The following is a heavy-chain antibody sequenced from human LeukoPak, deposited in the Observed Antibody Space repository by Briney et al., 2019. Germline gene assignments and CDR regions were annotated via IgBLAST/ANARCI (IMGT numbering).Heavy chain of an antibody. CDR1: GYTFTGYY. J-gene: IGHJ3*02. CDR3: ARAEKMIPGSRGAFDI. D-gene: IGHD2-2*01. Sequence: GASVKVSCKASGYTFTGYYMHWVRQAPGQGLEWMGWINPNSGGTNYAQKFQGRVTMTRDTSISTAYMELSRLRSDDTAVYYCARAEKMIPGSRGAFDIWGQGTMVTVSS. CDR2: INPNSGGT. V-gene: IGHV1-2*02.